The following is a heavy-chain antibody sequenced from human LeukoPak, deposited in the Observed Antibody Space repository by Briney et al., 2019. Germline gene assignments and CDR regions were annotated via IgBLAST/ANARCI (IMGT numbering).Heavy chain of an antibody. CDR2: ISRNSGSI. Sequence: GGSLRLSCAASGFTFDDYAMHWVRQAPGKGLEWVSGISRNSGSIGYADSVKGRFTISRDNAKNSLYLQMNSLRAEDTALYYCAKATASSSGFDYWGQGTLVTVSS. CDR1: GFTFDDYA. D-gene: IGHD6-6*01. CDR3: AKATASSSGFDY. J-gene: IGHJ4*02. V-gene: IGHV3-9*01.